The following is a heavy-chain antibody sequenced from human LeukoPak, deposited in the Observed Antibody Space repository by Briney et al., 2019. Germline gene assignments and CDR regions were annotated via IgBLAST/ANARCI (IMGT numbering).Heavy chain of an antibody. CDR1: GGSISSSSHY. CDR3: ARTYIVGPTRHSDY. CDR2: IYYSGST. J-gene: IGHJ4*02. V-gene: IGHV4-39*01. Sequence: SETLSLTCTVSGGSISSSSHYWGWIRQPPGKGLEWVGSIYYSGSTYYNPPLKSRVTISVDTSKNQFSLKLSSVTAADTAVYFCARTYIVGPTRHSDYWGQGTLVTVSS. D-gene: IGHD1-26*01.